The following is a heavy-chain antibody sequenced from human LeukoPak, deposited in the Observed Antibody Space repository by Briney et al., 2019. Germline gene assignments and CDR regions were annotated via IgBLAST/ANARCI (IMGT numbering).Heavy chain of an antibody. V-gene: IGHV3-30*04. CDR2: ISYDGSNK. D-gene: IGHD6-19*01. Sequence: PGGSLRLSCAASGFTFSSYAMHWVRQAPGKGLEWVAVISYDGSNKYYADSVKGRFTISRDNSKNTLYLQMNSLRAEDTAVYYCARDGLIMAGTYYYYGMDVWGQGTTVTVSS. CDR3: ARDGLIMAGTYYYYGMDV. J-gene: IGHJ6*02. CDR1: GFTFSSYA.